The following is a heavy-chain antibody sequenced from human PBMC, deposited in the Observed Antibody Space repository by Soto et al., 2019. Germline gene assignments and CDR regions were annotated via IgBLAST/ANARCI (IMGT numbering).Heavy chain of an antibody. CDR1: GYTFTSYY. D-gene: IGHD6-13*01. Sequence: GASVKVSCKASGYTFTSYYMHWVRQAPGQGLEWMGIINPSGGSTSYAQKFQGRVTMTRDTSTSTVYMELSSLRSEDTAVYYCARERGDDSSSWAYYYGMDVWGQGTTVTVSS. CDR2: INPSGGST. V-gene: IGHV1-46*01. J-gene: IGHJ6*02. CDR3: ARERGDDSSSWAYYYGMDV.